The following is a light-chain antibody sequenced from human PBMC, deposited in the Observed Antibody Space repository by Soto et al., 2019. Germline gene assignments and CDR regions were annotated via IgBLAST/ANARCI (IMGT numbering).Light chain of an antibody. CDR3: QQYGASSLT. CDR1: QSVSGNS. V-gene: IGKV3-20*01. CDR2: DPS. Sequence: EIVLTQSPGTLSLSPGERGTLSCSASQSVSGNSLAWDQQKPGQAPRVLIYDPSRRAAGIPDRFSGNGAGTEFTLPISRLEPGVFAVYHCQQYGASSLTFAQGTKVEIK. J-gene: IGKJ1*01.